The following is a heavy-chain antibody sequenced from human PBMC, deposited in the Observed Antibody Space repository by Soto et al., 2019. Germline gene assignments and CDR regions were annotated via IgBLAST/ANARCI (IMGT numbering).Heavy chain of an antibody. J-gene: IGHJ6*02. V-gene: IGHV3-74*03. CDR3: ASEQSGYDHGEDYDHGVVV. CDR1: GYSLSTYW. CDR2: IGPDGSSA. Sequence: EVQLVESGGGLVQPGGSLRLSCAASGYSLSTYWMHWVRQIPGQGLTWVSRIGPDGSSATYADSVKGRFTISRDNANNAVYLEMNSLRVEDTGVYYCASEQSGYDHGEDYDHGVVVRGQGTTVTVSS. D-gene: IGHD5-12*01.